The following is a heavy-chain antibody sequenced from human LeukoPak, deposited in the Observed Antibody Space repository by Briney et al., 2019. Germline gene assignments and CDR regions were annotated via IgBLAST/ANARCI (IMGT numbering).Heavy chain of an antibody. CDR1: GFTFSSYS. D-gene: IGHD6-13*01. Sequence: PGGSLRLFCAASGFTFSSYSMNWVRQAPGKGLEWVSYISSSSSTIYYADSVKGRFTISRDNAKNSLYLQMNSLRAEDTAVYYCARGKIAADYYYYYMDVWGKGTTVTVSS. CDR2: ISSSSSTI. J-gene: IGHJ6*03. V-gene: IGHV3-48*01. CDR3: ARGKIAADYYYYYMDV.